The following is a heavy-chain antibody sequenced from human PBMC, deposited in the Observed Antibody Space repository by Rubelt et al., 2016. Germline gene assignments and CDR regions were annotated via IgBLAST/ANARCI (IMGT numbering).Heavy chain of an antibody. CDR1: GASISCYY. Sequence: QVQLQESGPGLVKPSETLSLTFTVSGASISCYYWSWIRQPPGKGLEWIGYIYSSGCTNYNPPLNSRVTLSLDTSKNQYSPNLTSVTAADTAVYYGARLHYYDTSGSIDSWGLGTLVTVSS. J-gene: IGHJ5*01. CDR2: IYSSGCT. D-gene: IGHD3-22*01. V-gene: IGHV4-59*01. CDR3: ARLHYYDTSGSIDS.